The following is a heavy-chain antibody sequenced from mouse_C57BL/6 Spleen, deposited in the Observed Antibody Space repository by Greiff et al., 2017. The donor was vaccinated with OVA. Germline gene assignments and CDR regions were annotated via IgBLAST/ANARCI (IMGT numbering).Heavy chain of an antibody. CDR1: GYTFTDYY. J-gene: IGHJ3*01. CDR2: INPNNGGT. D-gene: IGHD2-3*01. V-gene: IGHV1-26*01. CDR3: ARYGYYWFAY. Sequence: EVKLQQSGPELVKPGASVKISCKASGYTFTDYYMNWVKQSHGKSLEWIGDINPNNGGTSYNQKFKGKATLTVDKSSSTAYMELRSLTSEDSAVYYCARYGYYWFAYWGQGTLVTVSA.